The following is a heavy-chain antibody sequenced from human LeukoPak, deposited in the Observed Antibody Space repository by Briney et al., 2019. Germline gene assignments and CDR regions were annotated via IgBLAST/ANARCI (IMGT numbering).Heavy chain of an antibody. CDR3: ARDPTY. V-gene: IGHV4-59*01. CDR2: IYYTGST. J-gene: IGHJ4*02. Sequence: SETLSLTCTVSGDSINSYYWTWIRQAPGKGLEWIGYIYYTGSTNYSPSLKSRVSISIDPPKNQFSLKLTSVAAADTAVYYCARDPTYWGQGILVTVSS. CDR1: GDSINSYY.